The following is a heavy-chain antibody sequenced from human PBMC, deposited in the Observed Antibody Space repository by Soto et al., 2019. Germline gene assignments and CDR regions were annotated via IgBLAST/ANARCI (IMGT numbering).Heavy chain of an antibody. CDR1: GYTFSDYW. CDR3: ARLYVVGSPWGFTP. V-gene: IGHV5-51*01. D-gene: IGHD2-15*01. Sequence: ASVKISCKASGYTFSDYWLGWVRLLPGKGLELMGIIYPGDSNIRYSPSFQGQVTISADKSISTAYLQWSSLKASDTGIYYCARLYVVGSPWGFTPWGQGTRVTVSS. J-gene: IGHJ5*02. CDR2: IYPGDSNI.